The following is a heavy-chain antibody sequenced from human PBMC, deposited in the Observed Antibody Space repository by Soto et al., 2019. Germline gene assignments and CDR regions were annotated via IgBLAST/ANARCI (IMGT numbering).Heavy chain of an antibody. J-gene: IGHJ6*02. Sequence: SETLSLTCTVSGGSISRDCWSWIRQPPGEGLEWIGYVSDSGSTNYNPSLRSRVTISVDTSKNQFSLKLSSVTAADTAVYYCARGPQWRVTGGYYGMDGWGQGTTVTVAS. CDR3: ARGPQWRVTGGYYGMDG. V-gene: IGHV4-59*12. CDR1: GGSISRDC. D-gene: IGHD6-19*01. CDR2: VSDSGST.